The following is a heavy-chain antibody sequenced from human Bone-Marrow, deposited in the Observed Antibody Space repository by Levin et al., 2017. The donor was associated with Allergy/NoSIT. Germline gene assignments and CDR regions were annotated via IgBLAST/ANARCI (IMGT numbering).Heavy chain of an antibody. J-gene: IGHJ4*02. CDR1: GFPFRGSW. Sequence: SLLLSFSSSGFPFRGSWMAWVRQAPGKGLEWVANINRDGGDGYYVDSVKGRFTISRDNARNSLDLQMNSLRVEDTAVYYCARNGAWSFEFWGQGTLVTVSS. CDR2: INRDGGDG. V-gene: IGHV3-7*02. CDR3: ARNGAWSFEF. D-gene: IGHD2-8*01.